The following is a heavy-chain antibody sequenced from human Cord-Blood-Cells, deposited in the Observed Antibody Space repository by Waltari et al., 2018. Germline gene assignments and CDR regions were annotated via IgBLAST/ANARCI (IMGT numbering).Heavy chain of an antibody. CDR1: GGSFSGYY. D-gene: IGHD5-12*01. CDR2: INHSGST. CDR3: ARGQAQRDGYNDY. V-gene: IGHV4-34*01. Sequence: QVQLQQWGAGLLKPSETLSLTCAVYGGSFSGYYWSWIRQPPGKGLEWIGEINHSGSTNYNPSLKSRVTISVDTSKNQFSLKLSSVTAADTAVYYCARGQAQRDGYNDYWGQGTLVTVSS. J-gene: IGHJ4*02.